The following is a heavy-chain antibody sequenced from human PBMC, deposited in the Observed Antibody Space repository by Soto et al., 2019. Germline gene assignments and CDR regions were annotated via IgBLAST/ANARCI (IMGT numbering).Heavy chain of an antibody. CDR3: AKDGHDFWSGYPPGYFQH. J-gene: IGHJ1*01. CDR2: ISYDGSNK. Sequence: PGGSLRLSCAASGFTFSSYGMHWVRQAPGKGLEWVAVISYDGSNKYYADSVKGRFTISRDNSKNTLYLQMNSLRAEDTAVYYCAKDGHDFWSGYPPGYFQHWGQGTLVTVSS. CDR1: GFTFSSYG. D-gene: IGHD3-3*01. V-gene: IGHV3-30*18.